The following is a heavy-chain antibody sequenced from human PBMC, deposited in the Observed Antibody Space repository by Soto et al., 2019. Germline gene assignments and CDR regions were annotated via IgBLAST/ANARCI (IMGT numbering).Heavy chain of an antibody. V-gene: IGHV4-31*03. Sequence: KTSETLSLTCTVSGGSISSGGYYWSWIRQHPGKGLEWIGYIYYSGSTYYNPSLKSRVTISVDTSKNQFSLKLSSVTAADTAVYYCARDRASMYSSSTYGMDVWGQGTTVTVSS. CDR3: ARDRASMYSSSTYGMDV. D-gene: IGHD6-6*01. CDR1: GGSISSGGYY. J-gene: IGHJ6*02. CDR2: IYYSGST.